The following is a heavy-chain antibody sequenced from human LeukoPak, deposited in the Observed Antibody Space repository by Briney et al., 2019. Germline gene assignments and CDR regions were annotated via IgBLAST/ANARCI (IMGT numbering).Heavy chain of an antibody. Sequence: PEGSLRLSCAASGFTFSSFWMSWVRQAPGKGLEWVANIKKDGSQKYYVDSVEGRFTISRDNAKNSLYLQMDSLRVDDTAVYYCTRVFGGYNVSDYWGQGTLVTVSS. V-gene: IGHV3-7*03. J-gene: IGHJ4*02. CDR3: TRVFGGYNVSDY. D-gene: IGHD1-1*01. CDR1: GFTFSSFW. CDR2: IKKDGSQK.